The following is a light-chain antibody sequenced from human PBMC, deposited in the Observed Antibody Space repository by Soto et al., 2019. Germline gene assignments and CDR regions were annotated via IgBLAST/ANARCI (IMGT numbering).Light chain of an antibody. J-gene: IGKJ1*01. Sequence: EIVMTQSPATLSVSPGERATLSCRASQSVRNNLAWYQQKPGQAPRLLIYGASTRATGIPARFSGSGSGTEFTLTISSLQSEDFALYYCQHYNNWPPAWTFXQGTKVDIK. CDR3: QHYNNWPPAWT. CDR1: QSVRNN. CDR2: GAS. V-gene: IGKV3-15*01.